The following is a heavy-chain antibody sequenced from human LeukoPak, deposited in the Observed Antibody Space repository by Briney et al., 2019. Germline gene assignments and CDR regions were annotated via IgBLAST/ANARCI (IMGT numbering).Heavy chain of an antibody. CDR1: GGSISSGSYC. CDR3: ARHEYSSGWYRYFDY. J-gene: IGHJ4*02. V-gene: IGHV4-61*02. CDR2: IYTSGIT. D-gene: IGHD6-19*01. Sequence: PSETLSLTCTVSGGSISSGSYCWSWIRQPAGKGLEWIGRIYTSGITDYNLSLKSRVTMSLDTSKNQFSLKLSSVTAADTAVYYCARHEYSSGWYRYFDYWGQGTLVTVSS.